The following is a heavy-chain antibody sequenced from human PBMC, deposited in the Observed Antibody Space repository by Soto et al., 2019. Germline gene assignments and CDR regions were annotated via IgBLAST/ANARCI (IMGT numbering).Heavy chain of an antibody. CDR2: IAATSDAE. D-gene: IGHD1-26*01. CDR1: GFPFSDSA. J-gene: IGHJ6*02. V-gene: IGHV3-23*01. CDR3: AKYSEAYPVYNGLHL. Sequence: EVRLLESGGALVPPGGSLRLSCVASGFPFSDSAMNWVRQAPGKGLEWVSIIAATSDAEYYAESVKGRFTSSRDNSKNTLYLPMNTLRAEDTATYSCAKYSEAYPVYNGLHLWGQWTTVIVSS.